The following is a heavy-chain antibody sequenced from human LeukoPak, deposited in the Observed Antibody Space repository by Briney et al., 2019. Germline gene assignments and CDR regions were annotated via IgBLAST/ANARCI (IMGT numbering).Heavy chain of an antibody. D-gene: IGHD6-6*01. J-gene: IGHJ5*02. Sequence: GGSLRLSCAASGFTVSSNYMSWVRQAPGKGLEWVSVIYSGGSTYYADSVKGRFTISRDNSKNTLYLQMNSLRAEDTAVYYCAKAPYSSSPVWFDPWGQGTLVTVSS. CDR1: GFTVSSNY. CDR2: IYSGGST. CDR3: AKAPYSSSPVWFDP. V-gene: IGHV3-66*01.